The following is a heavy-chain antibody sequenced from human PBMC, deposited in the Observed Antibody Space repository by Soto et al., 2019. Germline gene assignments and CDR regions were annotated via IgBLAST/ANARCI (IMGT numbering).Heavy chain of an antibody. J-gene: IGHJ4*02. D-gene: IGHD5-18*01. V-gene: IGHV3-48*02. CDR3: ARASHSYGFVGVERDFCFDY. CDR1: GFTFSSYS. Sequence: GALRLSCAASGFTFSSYSMNLVRQAPGKGLGWVSYISSSSSTIYYADSVKGRFTSSRDNAKNSLYLQMNSLRDEDTAVYYCARASHSYGFVGVERDFCFDYWGQGTLVTVSS. CDR2: ISSSSSTI.